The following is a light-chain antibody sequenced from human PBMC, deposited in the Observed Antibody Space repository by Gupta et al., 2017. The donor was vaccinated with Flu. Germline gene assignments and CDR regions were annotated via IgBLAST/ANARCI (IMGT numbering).Light chain of an antibody. CDR3: TSYTNSSTSGV. J-gene: IGLJ2*01. V-gene: IGLV2-14*01. Sequence: GVSNRFSGSKTGNTASLTISGLQTEDEADYYCTSYTNSSTSGVFGGGTNLTVL.